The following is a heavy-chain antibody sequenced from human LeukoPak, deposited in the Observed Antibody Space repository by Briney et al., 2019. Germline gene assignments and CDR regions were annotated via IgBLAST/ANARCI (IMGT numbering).Heavy chain of an antibody. CDR2: IYPGDSDT. CDR1: GSIFTSYW. V-gene: IGHV5-51*01. D-gene: IGHD1-26*01. Sequence: NRGESLQISCQGSGSIFTSYWIGCVRQVPGKGLEWMGIIYPGDSDTRYSPSFQGQVTISADKSISTAYLQWSSLKASDTAMYYCARLSGEWGIDYWGQGTLVTVSS. J-gene: IGHJ4*02. CDR3: ARLSGEWGIDY.